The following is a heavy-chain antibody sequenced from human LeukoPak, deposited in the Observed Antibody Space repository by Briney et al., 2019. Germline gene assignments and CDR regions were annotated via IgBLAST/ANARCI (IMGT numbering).Heavy chain of an antibody. J-gene: IGHJ5*02. CDR1: GYTFTSYG. Sequence: ASVKVSCKASGYTFTSYGISWVRQAPGQGLEWMGWISVYNGNTNYAQKLQGRVTMTTDTSTSTAYMELRSLRSDDTAVYYCARQMYGSGGNWFDPWGQGTLVTVSS. CDR2: ISVYNGNT. D-gene: IGHD3-10*01. CDR3: ARQMYGSGGNWFDP. V-gene: IGHV1-18*01.